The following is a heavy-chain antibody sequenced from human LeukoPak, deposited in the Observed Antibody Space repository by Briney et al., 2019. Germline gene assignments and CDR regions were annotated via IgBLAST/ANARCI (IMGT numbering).Heavy chain of an antibody. V-gene: IGHV3-23*01. J-gene: IGHJ3*02. Sequence: GGSLRLSCAASGFTFSSYAMSWVRQAPGKGLEWVSAISGSGGSTYYADSVKGWFTISRDNSKNTLYLQMNSLRAEDTAVYYCAKGKGYCSSTSCYKPPPKAFDIWGQGTMVTVSS. CDR2: ISGSGGST. CDR1: GFTFSSYA. D-gene: IGHD2-2*02. CDR3: AKGKGYCSSTSCYKPPPKAFDI.